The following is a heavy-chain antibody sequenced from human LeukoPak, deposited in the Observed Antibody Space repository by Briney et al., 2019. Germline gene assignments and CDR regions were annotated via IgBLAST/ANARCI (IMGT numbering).Heavy chain of an antibody. J-gene: IGHJ6*03. D-gene: IGHD5-24*01. CDR3: AKGAGYNFYYMDV. Sequence: QPGGSLRLSCAASGFTFSSYVMHWVRHAPGKGLEWLSLISYAGDNKYEADSVKGRFTISRDNSKNTLFLQMDSLQPDDTAMYFCAKGAGYNFYYMDVWGKGTMVSVSS. CDR1: GFTFSSYV. CDR2: ISYAGDNK. V-gene: IGHV3-30*04.